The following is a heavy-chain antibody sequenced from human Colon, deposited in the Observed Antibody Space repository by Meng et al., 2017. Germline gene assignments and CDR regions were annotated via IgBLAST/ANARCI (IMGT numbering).Heavy chain of an antibody. V-gene: IGHV1-8*01. CDR3: ARGIWEGFDY. CDR2: INPNSGDT. CDR1: GYTFVSYE. J-gene: IGHJ4*02. Sequence: QVHLEQSGADVKTPGASVKVSCKASGYTFVSYEINWIRQATGQGLEWMGKINPNSGDTVFAQQFQGRVSMTRDTSKSTFYMELSSLTSDDTAVYYCARGIWEGFDYWGQGALVTVSS. D-gene: IGHD1-26*01.